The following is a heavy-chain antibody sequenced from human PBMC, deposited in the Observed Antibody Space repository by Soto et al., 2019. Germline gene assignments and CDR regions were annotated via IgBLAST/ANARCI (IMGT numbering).Heavy chain of an antibody. J-gene: IGHJ4*02. CDR1: GFTFSKYG. CDR2: IWHDGSEK. V-gene: IGHV3-33*06. Sequence: GGSLRLSCAASGFTFSKYGIHWVRQAPGKGLEWVAVIWHDGSEKYYADSVKGRFTISRDNSKNTVYLQMNCLRVEDTAVYYCAKDGDMTYCSGGSCSFFDFWGQGALVTVSS. D-gene: IGHD2-15*01. CDR3: AKDGDMTYCSGGSCSFFDF.